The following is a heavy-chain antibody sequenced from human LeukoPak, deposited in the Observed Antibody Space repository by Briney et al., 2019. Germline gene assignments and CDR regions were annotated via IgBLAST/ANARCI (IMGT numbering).Heavy chain of an antibody. D-gene: IGHD6-13*01. CDR3: ARIAAAGGGGNYYGMDV. CDR1: GFTFGDYS. CDR2: ITSRSSHT. J-gene: IGHJ6*02. Sequence: GGSLRLSCAASGFTFGDYSMNWVRQAPGKGLEWVSSITSRSSHTFYADSVKGRFTISRDNAENSLYLQMNSLRAEDTAVYYCARIAAAGGGGNYYGMDVWGQGTTVTVSS. V-gene: IGHV3-21*01.